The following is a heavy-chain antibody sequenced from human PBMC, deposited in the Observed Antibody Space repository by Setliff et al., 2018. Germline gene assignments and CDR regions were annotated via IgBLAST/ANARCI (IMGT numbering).Heavy chain of an antibody. J-gene: IGHJ6*02. D-gene: IGHD6-13*01. V-gene: IGHV3-21*01. CDR1: GLTFSSYA. Sequence: PGGSLRLSCAASGLTFSSYAMSWVRQAPGKGLEWVSAISSSSSYIYYADSVKGRFTISRDNAKNSLYLQMNSLRAEDTAVYYCARDGVGQQLFVPYYYYGMDVWGQGTTVTVSS. CDR3: ARDGVGQQLFVPYYYYGMDV. CDR2: ISSSSSYI.